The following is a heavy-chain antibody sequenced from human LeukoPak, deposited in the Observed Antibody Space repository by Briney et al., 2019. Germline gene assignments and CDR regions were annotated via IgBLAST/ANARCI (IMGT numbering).Heavy chain of an antibody. D-gene: IGHD5-12*01. CDR3: ARAGYSGYDFDY. V-gene: IGHV4-59*01. CDR1: GGSISSYY. CDR2: IYYSGST. Sequence: SETLSLTCTVSGGSISSYYWSWIRQPPGKGLEWIGYIYYSGSTNYNPPLKSRVTISVDTSKNQFSLKLSSVTAADSAVYYCARAGYSGYDFDYWGQGTLVTVSS. J-gene: IGHJ4*02.